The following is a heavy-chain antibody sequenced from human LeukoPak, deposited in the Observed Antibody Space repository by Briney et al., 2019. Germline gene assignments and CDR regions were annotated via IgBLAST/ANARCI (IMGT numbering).Heavy chain of an antibody. V-gene: IGHV5-51*01. CDR2: IYPGDSDT. J-gene: IGHJ4*02. CDR1: GYSFSSAW. Sequence: GESLKISCKGSGYSFSSAWIGWVRQMPGKGLEWLGIIYPGDSDTRYSPSFQGQVTISADKSIRTAYLQWSSLKASDTAIYYCARLGYCGGGSCYSSGTFDYWGQGTLVTVPS. CDR3: ARLGYCGGGSCYSSGTFDY. D-gene: IGHD2-15*01.